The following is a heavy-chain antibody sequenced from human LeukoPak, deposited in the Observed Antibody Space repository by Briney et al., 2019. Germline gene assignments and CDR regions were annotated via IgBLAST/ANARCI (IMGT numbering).Heavy chain of an antibody. D-gene: IGHD3-3*01. J-gene: IGHJ4*02. CDR3: TTVRGYNDFWSDYYEEYFDY. V-gene: IGHV3-15*01. Sequence: GGSLRLSCAASGFTFNDAWMSWVRQAPGKGLEWVGRIKSKTDGGTTDYAAPVKGRFTISRDDSKNTLYVQMNSLKTEDTAVYYCTTVRGYNDFWSDYYEEYFDYWGQGTLVTVSS. CDR1: GFTFNDAW. CDR2: IKSKTDGGTT.